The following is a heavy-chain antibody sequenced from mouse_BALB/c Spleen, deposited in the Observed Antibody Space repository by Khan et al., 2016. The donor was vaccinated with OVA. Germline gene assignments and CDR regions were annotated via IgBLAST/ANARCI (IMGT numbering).Heavy chain of an antibody. CDR3: ARSPYGNFAY. J-gene: IGHJ3*01. Sequence: EVELVESGGGLVKPGGSLKLSCAASGFTFSTYAMSWVRQTLEKRLEWVATISSDGDYTYFPDNVTGRFTISRDTAKNTLCLQMTSLRSEDTAMYYCARSPYGNFAYWGQGTLVTVSA. CDR2: ISSDGDYT. V-gene: IGHV5-9-3*01. CDR1: GFTFSTYA. D-gene: IGHD2-1*01.